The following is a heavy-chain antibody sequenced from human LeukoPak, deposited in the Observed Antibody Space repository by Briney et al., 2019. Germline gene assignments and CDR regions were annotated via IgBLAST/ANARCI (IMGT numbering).Heavy chain of an antibody. D-gene: IGHD1-26*01. V-gene: IGHV3-21*04. Sequence: GGSLRLSCVASGLTVRSNYMSWVRQAPGKGLEWVSSISSSSSYIYYADSVKGRFTISRDNAKNSLYLQMNSLRAEDTAVYYCAKVGSEGRYYYMDVWGKGTTVTISS. CDR3: AKVGSEGRYYYMDV. CDR2: ISSSSSYI. CDR1: GLTVRSNY. J-gene: IGHJ6*03.